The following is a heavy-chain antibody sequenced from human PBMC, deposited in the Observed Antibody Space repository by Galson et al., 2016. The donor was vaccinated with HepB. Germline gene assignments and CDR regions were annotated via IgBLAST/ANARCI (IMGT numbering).Heavy chain of an antibody. V-gene: IGHV1-69*04. CDR2: IIPILDMA. Sequence: SVKVSCKASGPAFSSYAISWVRQAPGQGLEWIGRIIPILDMANSPEKFRDRVKITADKSTNTAYMELTGLRSDDTAVYYCARDTSTTIGTIGGWFDPWGQGTLVTVAS. CDR3: ARDTSTTIGTIGGWFDP. CDR1: GPAFSSYA. J-gene: IGHJ5*02. D-gene: IGHD2-8*01.